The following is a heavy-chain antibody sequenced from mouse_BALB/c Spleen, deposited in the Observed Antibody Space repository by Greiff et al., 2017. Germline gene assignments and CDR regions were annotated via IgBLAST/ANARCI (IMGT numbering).Heavy chain of an antibody. CDR3: AREGDRRAMDY. CDR2: INSNGGST. D-gene: IGHD3-3*01. CDR1: GFTFSSYG. J-gene: IGHJ4*01. Sequence: EVQVVESGGGLVQPGGSLKLSCAASGFTFSSYGMSWVRQTPDKRLELVATINSNGGSTYYPDSVKGRFTISRDNAKNTLYLQMSSLKSEDTAMYYCAREGDRRAMDYWGQGTSVTVSS. V-gene: IGHV5-6-3*01.